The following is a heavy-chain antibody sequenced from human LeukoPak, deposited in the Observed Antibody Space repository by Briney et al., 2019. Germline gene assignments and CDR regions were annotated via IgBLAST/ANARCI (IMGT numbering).Heavy chain of an antibody. CDR2: INHSGST. J-gene: IGHJ5*02. V-gene: IGHV4-34*01. D-gene: IGHD4-17*01. Sequence: SETLSLTCAVYGGSFSGYYWSWIRQPPGKGLEWIGEINHSGSTNYNPSLKSRVTISVDTSKNQFSLKLSSVTAADTAVYYCARAGDYGDYVGWFDPWGQGTLVTVSS. CDR1: GGSFSGYY. CDR3: ARAGDYGDYVGWFDP.